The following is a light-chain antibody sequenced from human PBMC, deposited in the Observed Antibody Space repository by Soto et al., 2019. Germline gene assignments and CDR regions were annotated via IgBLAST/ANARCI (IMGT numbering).Light chain of an antibody. CDR1: QTISSW. J-gene: IGKJ1*01. V-gene: IGKV1-39*01. CDR2: GGS. CDR3: QQSYTSPPWT. Sequence: MYPSPSSPPGKVGDRVTITCRASQTISSWLAWYQQKPGKAPNLLIHGGSILQSGVPPRFSGSGSGRDFTLTISSLRPEDIATYFGQQSYTSPPWTFGQVT.